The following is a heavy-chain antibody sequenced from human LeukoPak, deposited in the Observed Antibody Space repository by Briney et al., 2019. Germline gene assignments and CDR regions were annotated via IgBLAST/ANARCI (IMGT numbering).Heavy chain of an antibody. CDR3: ARVLLYNGFDP. CDR1: GGSLSSYY. CDR2: IYTSGST. J-gene: IGHJ5*02. Sequence: SETLSLTCTVSGGSLSSYYRSWVRQPAGKGLEWIGRIYTSGSTNYSPSLKSRVTMSVDTAKNQFSLKLSSVTAADTAVYYCARVLLYNGFDPWGQGTRVTVSS. V-gene: IGHV4-4*07. D-gene: IGHD2-8*02.